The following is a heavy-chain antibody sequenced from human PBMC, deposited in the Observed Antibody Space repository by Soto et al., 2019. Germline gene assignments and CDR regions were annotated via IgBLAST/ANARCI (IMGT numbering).Heavy chain of an antibody. CDR3: AKDKTFFIRGYYYNNSFDF. CDR1: GFTFSSHA. CDR2: ISGSGDST. J-gene: IGHJ5*01. V-gene: IGHV3-23*01. D-gene: IGHD3-22*01. Sequence: GGSLRLSCAASGFTFSSHAMSWVRQAPGKGLEWVSGISGSGDSTYYANSVKGRFTISRDNSKNTLYLQMNSLRAEDTAVYYCAKDKTFFIRGYYYNNSFDFWCKGILV.